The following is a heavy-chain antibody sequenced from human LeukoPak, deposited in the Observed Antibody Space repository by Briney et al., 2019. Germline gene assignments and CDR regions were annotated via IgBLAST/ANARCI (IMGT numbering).Heavy chain of an antibody. CDR1: GYIFTGYY. J-gene: IGHJ3*01. V-gene: IGHV1-2*02. Sequence: ASVKVSCKTSGYIFTGYYIHWVRQAPGQGLEWMGWINPNTGGTNHAQDFQGRVTMTRDTDVTTAYMELRSLRSDDTAVYFCARERESGRSDAFDFWGQGTMVTVSS. CDR3: ARERESGRSDAFDF. CDR2: INPNTGGT. D-gene: IGHD3-10*01.